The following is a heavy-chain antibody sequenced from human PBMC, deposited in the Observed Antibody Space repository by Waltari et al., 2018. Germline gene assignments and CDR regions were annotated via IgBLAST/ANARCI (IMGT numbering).Heavy chain of an antibody. CDR2: IYSGGST. V-gene: IGHV3-23*03. CDR1: GFTFSSYA. CDR3: AKDLRGDDGDY. J-gene: IGHJ4*02. Sequence: EVQLLESGGGLVQPGGSLRLSCAASGFTFSSYAMSWVRQAPGKGLEWVSVIYSGGSTYDADAAKGRFTISRDNSKNTLYLQMNSLRAEDTAVYYCAKDLRGDDGDYWGQGTLVTVSS. D-gene: IGHD2-21*02.